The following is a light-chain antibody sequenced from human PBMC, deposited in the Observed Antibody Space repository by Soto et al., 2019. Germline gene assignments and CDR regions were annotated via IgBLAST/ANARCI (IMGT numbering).Light chain of an antibody. CDR1: SGDVGYYNY. CDR3: CSYAGSQRYV. V-gene: IGLV2-11*01. Sequence: QSALTQPRSVSGSPGQSVTISCTGTSGDVGYYNYVSWYQQHPGKAPKVMIYDVSERPSGVPDRFSGSKSGNTASLTISGLQAEDEADYYCCSYAGSQRYVCGTGTKLTVL. J-gene: IGLJ1*01. CDR2: DVS.